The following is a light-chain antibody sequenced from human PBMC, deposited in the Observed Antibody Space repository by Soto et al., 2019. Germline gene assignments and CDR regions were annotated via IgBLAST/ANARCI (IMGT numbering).Light chain of an antibody. CDR1: QAIDSW. Sequence: DIQMTQSPSSVSASVGDRVTITCRASQAIDSWLAWYQQKPGEAPKLLIFTGSLLHSGVPPRFSGSGSGTDFTRTISSLQPEDFATYYCQQTLSFPPTFGQGTKVDIK. CDR3: QQTLSFPPT. J-gene: IGKJ1*01. CDR2: TGS. V-gene: IGKV1-12*01.